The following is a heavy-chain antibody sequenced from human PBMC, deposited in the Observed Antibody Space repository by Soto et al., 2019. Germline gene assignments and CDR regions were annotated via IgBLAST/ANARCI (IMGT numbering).Heavy chain of an antibody. V-gene: IGHV1-2*04. CDR2: VNPNSGGT. J-gene: IGHJ4*02. CDR1: GFSFSDYF. D-gene: IGHD6-19*01. CDR3: VTSRVSIAVAGETEYYFDY. Sequence: ASVKVSCKASGFSFSDYFMHWVRQAPGQGLEWMGWVNPNSGGTNYAQKFQGWVTMTRDTSISTAYMELSRLRSDDTAVYYCVTSRVSIAVAGETEYYFDYWGQGTLVTVSS.